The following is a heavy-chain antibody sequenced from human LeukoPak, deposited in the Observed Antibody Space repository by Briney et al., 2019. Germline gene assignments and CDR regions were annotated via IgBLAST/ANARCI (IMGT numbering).Heavy chain of an antibody. V-gene: IGHV1-46*02. CDR2: KFSHDGST. CDR1: GYSFNSHH. CDR3: ARDSGNFHYDMDV. Sequence: SSVKVSCKTSGYSFNSHHVHWVRQAPGQGLEWMGVKFSHDGSTSNTQKFQGRITMTRDTSTSTVYMELSSLRSEDTAVYYCARDSGNFHYDMDVWGQGTTVIVSS. D-gene: IGHD4-23*01. J-gene: IGHJ6*02.